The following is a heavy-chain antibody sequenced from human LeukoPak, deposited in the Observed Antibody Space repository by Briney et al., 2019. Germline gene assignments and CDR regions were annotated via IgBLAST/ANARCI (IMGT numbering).Heavy chain of an antibody. CDR1: GGSISSGSYY. J-gene: IGHJ4*02. Sequence: SETLSLTCTVSGGSISSGSYYWGGVRQPPGKGLEWIGSVYYNGNTYYNPSLKGRVTIFLDTSKNQFSLKLSSVNAADTAVYYCARLIAVADNYFDCWGQGTLVTVSS. D-gene: IGHD6-19*01. CDR3: ARLIAVADNYFDC. V-gene: IGHV4-39*01. CDR2: VYYNGNT.